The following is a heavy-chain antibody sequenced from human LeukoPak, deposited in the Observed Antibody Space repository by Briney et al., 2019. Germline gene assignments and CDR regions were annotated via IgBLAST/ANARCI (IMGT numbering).Heavy chain of an antibody. V-gene: IGHV3-23*01. J-gene: IGHJ6*03. CDR2: ISGSGGST. CDR3: AKRGSGWYEDYYYYMDV. Sequence: GGSLRLSCAASGFTFSSYPVHWVRQAPGKGLEWVSAISGSGGSTYYADSVKGRFTICRDNSKNTLYLQMNSLRAEDTAVYYCAKRGSGWYEDYYYYMDVWGKGTTVTISS. CDR1: GFTFSSYP. D-gene: IGHD6-19*01.